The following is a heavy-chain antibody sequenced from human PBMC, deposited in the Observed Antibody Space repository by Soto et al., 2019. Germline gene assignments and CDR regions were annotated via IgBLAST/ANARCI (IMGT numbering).Heavy chain of an antibody. CDR1: GGTFSSYT. V-gene: IGHV1-69*02. CDR3: ARPSGGIAAQNRGWLNY. D-gene: IGHD6-13*01. J-gene: IGHJ4*02. Sequence: ASVKVSCKASGGTFSSYTISWVRQAPGQGLEWMGRIIPILGIANYAQKFQGRVTITADKSTSTAYMELSSLRSEDTAVYYCARPSGGIAAQNRGWLNYWGQGTLVTVSS. CDR2: IIPILGIA.